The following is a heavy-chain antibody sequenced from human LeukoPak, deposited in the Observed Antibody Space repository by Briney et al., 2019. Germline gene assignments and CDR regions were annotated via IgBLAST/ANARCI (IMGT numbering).Heavy chain of an antibody. J-gene: IGHJ4*02. CDR3: ATEEGRSYDFWSGTPPFDY. CDR2: IYHSGST. Sequence: PSETLSLTCAVSGGSISSSNWWSWVRQPPGKGLEWIGEIYHSGSTDYNPSLKSRVTISVDKSKNQFSLKLSSVTAADTAVYYCATEEGRSYDFWSGTPPFDYWGQGTLVTVSS. D-gene: IGHD3-3*01. V-gene: IGHV4-4*02. CDR1: GGSISSSNW.